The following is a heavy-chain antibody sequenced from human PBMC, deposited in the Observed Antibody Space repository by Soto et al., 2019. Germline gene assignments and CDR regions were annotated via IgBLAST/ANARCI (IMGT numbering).Heavy chain of an antibody. D-gene: IGHD1-26*01. Sequence: QVQLVQSGAELKKPGSSVNVSCAASGGTFKTYTINWVRQAPGQGLEWIGQIIPMYDSANYAQTFQGRVTISANKSTNIAFVVLSGLRSEDTALYYCATWRTYSGSYCFDYWGQGTLVSVSS. V-gene: IGHV1-69*06. CDR2: IIPMYDSA. J-gene: IGHJ4*02. CDR3: ATWRTYSGSYCFDY. CDR1: GGTFKTYT.